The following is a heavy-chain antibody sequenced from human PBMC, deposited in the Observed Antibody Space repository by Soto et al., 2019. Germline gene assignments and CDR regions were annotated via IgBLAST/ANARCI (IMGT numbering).Heavy chain of an antibody. CDR1: GGSISSYY. CDR2: IYYSGST. Sequence: PSETLSLTCTVSGGSISSYYWSWIRQPPGKGLEWIGYIYYSGSTNYNPSLKSRVTISVDTSKNQFSLKLSSVTAADTAVYYCARHGYSSSWYEMSWFDPWGQGTLVTVSS. J-gene: IGHJ5*02. CDR3: ARHGYSSSWYEMSWFDP. V-gene: IGHV4-59*08. D-gene: IGHD6-13*01.